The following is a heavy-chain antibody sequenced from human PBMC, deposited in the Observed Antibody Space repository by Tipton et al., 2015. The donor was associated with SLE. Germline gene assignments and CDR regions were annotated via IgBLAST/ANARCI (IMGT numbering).Heavy chain of an antibody. Sequence: LSLTCTVSGGSISSYYWSWVRQPPGKGLEWIGYIYYSGSTNYNPSLKSRVTISVDTSKNQFSLKLSSVTAADTAVYYCASFDYGDYWYWGQGTLVTVSS. J-gene: IGHJ4*02. CDR2: IYYSGST. CDR1: GGSISSYY. D-gene: IGHD4-17*01. CDR3: ASFDYGDYWY. V-gene: IGHV4-59*01.